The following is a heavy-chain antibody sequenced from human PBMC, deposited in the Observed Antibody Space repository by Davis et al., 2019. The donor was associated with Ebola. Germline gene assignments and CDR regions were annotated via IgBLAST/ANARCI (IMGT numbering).Heavy chain of an antibody. CDR1: GFTFSSYA. CDR2: ISGSGGST. V-gene: IGHV3-23*01. Sequence: GGSLRLSCAASGFTFSSYAMSWVRQAPGKGLEWVSAISGSGGSTYYADSVKGRFTISRDNSKNTLYLQMNSLTAEDTDVYYCAKDLPLIYDFWSGYFNNWGQGTLVTVSS. D-gene: IGHD3-3*01. CDR3: AKDLPLIYDFWSGYFNN. J-gene: IGHJ4*02.